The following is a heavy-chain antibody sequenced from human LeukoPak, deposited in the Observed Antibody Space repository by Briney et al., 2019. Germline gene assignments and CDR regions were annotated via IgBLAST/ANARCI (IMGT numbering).Heavy chain of an antibody. J-gene: IGHJ3*02. CDR3: ARGGGVFDI. D-gene: IGHD3-10*01. CDR2: INPNSGAT. CDR1: EYTFTGYY. V-gene: IGHV1-2*02. Sequence: GASVKVSCKASEYTFTGYYMHWVRQAPGQGLEWMGWINPNSGATSYAQKFQGRVTMTREMSITTVYMELSSLRSEDTAVYYCARGGGVFDIWGQGTMVTVSS.